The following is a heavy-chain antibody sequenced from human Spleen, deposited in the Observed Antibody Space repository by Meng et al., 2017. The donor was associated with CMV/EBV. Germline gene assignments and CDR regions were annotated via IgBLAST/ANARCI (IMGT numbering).Heavy chain of an antibody. CDR2: IYPGDSDT. CDR3: ARLESIAARQSAWAYDI. CDR1: GYSFTSYW. D-gene: IGHD6-6*01. J-gene: IGHJ3*02. Sequence: KVSCKGSGYSFTSYWIGWVRQMPGKGLEWMGIIYPGDSDTRYRPSFQGQVTISADKSISTAYLQWSSLKASDTAMYYCARLESIAARQSAWAYDIWGQGTMVTVSS. V-gene: IGHV5-51*01.